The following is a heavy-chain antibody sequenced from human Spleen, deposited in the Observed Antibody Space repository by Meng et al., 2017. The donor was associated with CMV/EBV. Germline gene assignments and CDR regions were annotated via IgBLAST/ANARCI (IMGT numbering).Heavy chain of an antibody. CDR1: GFTFSSYS. CDR3: ARVTGSYYSRAIDY. Sequence: GGSLRLSCAASGFTFSSYSMNWVRQAPGKGLEWVSYISSSSSTIYYADSVKGRFTISRDNAKNSLYLQMNSLRAEDTAVYYCARVTGSYYSRAIDYWGQGTLVTVSS. V-gene: IGHV3-48*04. J-gene: IGHJ4*02. D-gene: IGHD1-26*01. CDR2: ISSSSSTI.